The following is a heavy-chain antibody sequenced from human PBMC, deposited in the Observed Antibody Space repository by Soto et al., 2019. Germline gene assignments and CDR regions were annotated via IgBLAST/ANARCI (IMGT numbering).Heavy chain of an antibody. CDR2: ISSDGGST. CDR1: GFTIVRYA. CDR3: ARDGSGYGSFDH. V-gene: IGHV3-23*01. J-gene: IGHJ4*02. Sequence: GGSLRLSCAASGFTIVRYAMAWVRQAPGKGLVWVSRISSDGGSTYYADSVKGRFAISRDDPRNTAYLQVNSLRIEDTAVYYCARDGSGYGSFDHWDQGTLVTVSS. D-gene: IGHD5-12*01.